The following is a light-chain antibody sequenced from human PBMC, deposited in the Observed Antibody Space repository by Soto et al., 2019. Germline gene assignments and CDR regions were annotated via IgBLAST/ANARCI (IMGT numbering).Light chain of an antibody. CDR3: AAWDDSLSGGV. CDR1: TSNIGSTSSIGSDY. J-gene: IGLJ3*02. Sequence: QSVLTQPPSASGTPGQRVTISCSGSTSNIGSTSSIGSDYVYWYQQLPGTAPKLLIYSNNQRPSGVPDRISGSKSGTSATLAISRLRFEDEADYYCAAWDDSLSGGVFGGGTKLTVL. V-gene: IGLV1-47*02. CDR2: SNN.